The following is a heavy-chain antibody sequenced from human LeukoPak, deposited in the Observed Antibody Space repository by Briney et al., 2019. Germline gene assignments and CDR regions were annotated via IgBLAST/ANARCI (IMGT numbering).Heavy chain of an antibody. D-gene: IGHD1-14*01. CDR1: GFTVSTND. V-gene: IGHV3-53*01. J-gene: IGHJ4*02. CDR2: LYSDGNT. Sequence: PGGSLRLSCAASGFTVSTNDMTWVRQAPGKGLEWVSVLYSDGNTKYADSVQGRFTISRDNSKNTLYLEMNSLSPDDTAVYYCARGVEPLAANTLVYWGQGTLVTVSS. CDR3: ARGVEPLAANTLVY.